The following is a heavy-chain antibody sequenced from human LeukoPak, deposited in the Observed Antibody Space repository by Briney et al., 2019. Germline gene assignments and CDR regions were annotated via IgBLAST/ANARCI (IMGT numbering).Heavy chain of an antibody. D-gene: IGHD6-13*01. J-gene: IGHJ4*02. V-gene: IGHV3-23*01. CDR3: ARSYSSSWEFDY. CDR2: ISGSGGST. Sequence: PGGSLRLSCAASGFTFSSYGMSWVRQAPGKGLEWVSGISGSGGSTYYADSVKGRLTISRDNSKNTLYLQMNSLRAEDTAVYYCARSYSSSWEFDYWGQGTLVTVSS. CDR1: GFTFSSYG.